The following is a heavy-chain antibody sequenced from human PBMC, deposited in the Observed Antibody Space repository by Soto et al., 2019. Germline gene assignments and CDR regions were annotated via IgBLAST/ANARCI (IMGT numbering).Heavy chain of an antibody. CDR2: IGTAGDT. CDR1: GFTFSSYD. J-gene: IGHJ6*03. Sequence: VQLVESGGGLVQPGGSLRLSCAASGFTFSSYDMHWVRQATGKGLEWVSAIGTAGDTYYPGSVKGRFTISRENAKNSLYLQMNSLRAGDTAVYYCARGGGSLDRYYYYYMDVWGKGTTVTVSS. D-gene: IGHD3-16*01. CDR3: ARGGGSLDRYYYYYMDV. V-gene: IGHV3-13*01.